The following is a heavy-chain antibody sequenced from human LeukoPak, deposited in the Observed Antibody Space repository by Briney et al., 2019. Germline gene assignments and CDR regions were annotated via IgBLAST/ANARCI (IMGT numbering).Heavy chain of an antibody. V-gene: IGHV1-69*06. J-gene: IGHJ3*02. Sequence: GASVKVSCKASGGTFSSYAISWVRQAPGQGLEWMGGIIPIFGTANYAQKFQGRVTITADKSTSTAYMELSSLRSDDTAVYYCARGPSDSSGYYYEGDAFDIWGQGTVVTVSS. CDR1: GGTFSSYA. D-gene: IGHD3-22*01. CDR3: ARGPSDSSGYYYEGDAFDI. CDR2: IIPIFGTA.